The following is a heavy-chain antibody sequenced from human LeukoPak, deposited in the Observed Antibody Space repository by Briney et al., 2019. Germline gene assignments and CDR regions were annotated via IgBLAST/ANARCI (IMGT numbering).Heavy chain of an antibody. Sequence: GGSLRLSCAASGFTFSSYEMNWVRQAPGKGLEWVSYISSSGSTIYYADSVKGRFTISRDNAKNSLYLQMNSLRAEDTAVYYCARDAEKTYYDFWGGYYNWFDPWGQGTLVTVSS. V-gene: IGHV3-48*03. CDR2: ISSSGSTI. CDR1: GFTFSSYE. CDR3: ARDAEKTYYDFWGGYYNWFDP. D-gene: IGHD3-3*01. J-gene: IGHJ5*02.